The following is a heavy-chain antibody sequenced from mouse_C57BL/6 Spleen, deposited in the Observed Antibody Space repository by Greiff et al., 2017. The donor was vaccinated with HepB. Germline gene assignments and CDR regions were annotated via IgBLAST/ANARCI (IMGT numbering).Heavy chain of an antibody. CDR1: GFNIKDDY. CDR2: IDPENGDT. Sequence: VQLQQSGAELVRPGASVKLSCTASGFNIKDDYMHWVKQRPEQGLEWIGWIDPENGDTEYASKFQGKATITADTSSNTAYLQLSSLTSEDTAVYYCTTPDDYYAMDYWGQGTSVTVSA. V-gene: IGHV14-4*01. CDR3: TTPDDYYAMDY. J-gene: IGHJ4*01.